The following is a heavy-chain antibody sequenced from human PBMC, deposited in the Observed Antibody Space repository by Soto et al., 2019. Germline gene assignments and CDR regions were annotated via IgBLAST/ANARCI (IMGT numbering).Heavy chain of an antibody. V-gene: IGHV3-48*02. Sequence: GGSLRLSCAASGFTFSSYSMNWVRQAPGKGLEWVSYISSSSSTIYYADSVKGRFTISRDNAKNSLYLQMNSLRDEDTAVYYCARGKYSGSDPLTLDYYPGMAVWGKGTTDPVSS. J-gene: IGHJ6*04. D-gene: IGHD5-12*01. CDR1: GFTFSSYS. CDR2: ISSSSSTI. CDR3: ARGKYSGSDPLTLDYYPGMAV.